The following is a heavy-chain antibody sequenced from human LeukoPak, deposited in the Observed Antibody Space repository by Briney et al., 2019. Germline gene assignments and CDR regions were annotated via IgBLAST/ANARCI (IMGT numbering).Heavy chain of an antibody. CDR1: GGSISSYY. Sequence: SETLSLTCTVSGGSISSYYRSWIRQPAGKGLEWIGRIYTSGSTNYNPSFKSRVTMSVEASKNQFSLQLSAGTAADTAVFYCARDLRVLRYCDWLYYYYGMDVWGQGTTVTVSS. CDR3: ARDLRVLRYCDWLYYYYGMDV. D-gene: IGHD3-9*01. V-gene: IGHV4-4*07. J-gene: IGHJ6*02. CDR2: IYTSGST.